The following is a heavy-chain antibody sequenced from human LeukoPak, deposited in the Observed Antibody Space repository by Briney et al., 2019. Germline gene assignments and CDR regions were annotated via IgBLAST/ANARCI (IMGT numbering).Heavy chain of an antibody. D-gene: IGHD1-14*01. CDR2: ISGSGTST. CDR3: AKATEPELEDYYMDV. Sequence: GGSLRLSCAASGFTFTSYAMSWVRHAPGKGLEWVSAISGSGTSTYYGDSVKGRSTISRDNSKNTLYLQMSSLRVEDTARYYCAKATEPELEDYYMDVWGKGTTVTVSS. J-gene: IGHJ6*03. V-gene: IGHV3-23*01. CDR1: GFTFTSYA.